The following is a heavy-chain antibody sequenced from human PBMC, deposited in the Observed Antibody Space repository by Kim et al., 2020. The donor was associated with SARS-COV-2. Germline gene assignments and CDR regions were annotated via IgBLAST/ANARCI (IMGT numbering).Heavy chain of an antibody. Sequence: GGSLRLSCAASGFTFSDYYMSWIRQAPGKGLEWVSYISSSSSYTNYADSVKGRFTISRDNAKNSLYLQMNSLRAEDTAVYYCARESRGPKRGYYYYYGMDVWGQGTTVTVSS. CDR3: ARESRGPKRGYYYYYGMDV. D-gene: IGHD5-12*01. CDR1: GFTFSDYY. J-gene: IGHJ6*02. CDR2: ISSSSSYT. V-gene: IGHV3-11*05.